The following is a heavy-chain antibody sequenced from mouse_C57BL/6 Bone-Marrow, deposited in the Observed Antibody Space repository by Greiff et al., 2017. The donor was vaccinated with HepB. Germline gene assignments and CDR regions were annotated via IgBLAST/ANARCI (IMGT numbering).Heavy chain of an antibody. V-gene: IGHV5-12*01. D-gene: IGHD2-10*01. CDR2: ISNGGGST. CDR1: GFTFSDYY. J-gene: IGHJ3*01. CDR3: ARHTYYGNYGFAY. Sequence: EVMLVESGGGLVQPGGSLKLSCAASGFTFSDYYMYWVRQTPEKRLEWVAYISNGGGSTYYPDTVKGRFTISRDNAKNTLYLQMSRLKSEDTAMYYCARHTYYGNYGFAYWGQGTLVTVSA.